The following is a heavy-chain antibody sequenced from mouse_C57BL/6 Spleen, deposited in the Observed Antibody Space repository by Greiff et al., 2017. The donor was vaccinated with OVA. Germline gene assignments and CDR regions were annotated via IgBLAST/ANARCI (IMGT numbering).Heavy chain of an antibody. CDR2: IDPSDSET. Sequence: QVQLQQPGAELVRPGSSVKLSCKASGYTFTSYWMHWVKQRPIQGLEWIGNIDPSDSETHYNQKFKGKATLTVDKSSSTAYMQLTSLTSEDSAVYYCARSWFFDYWGQGTTLTVSS. CDR1: GYTFTSYW. D-gene: IGHD2-2*01. J-gene: IGHJ2*01. V-gene: IGHV1-52*01. CDR3: ARSWFFDY.